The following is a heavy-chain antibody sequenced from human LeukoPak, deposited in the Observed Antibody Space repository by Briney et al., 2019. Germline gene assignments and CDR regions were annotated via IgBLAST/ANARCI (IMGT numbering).Heavy chain of an antibody. J-gene: IGHJ4*02. CDR1: GFTFDDYA. V-gene: IGHV3-9*01. Sequence: GGSLRLSCAASGFTFDDYAMHWVRQAPGKGLEWVSGISWNSGSIGYADSVKGRFTISRDNDKNSLYLQMNSLRAEDTALYYCAKDMLPYSSGWCDYWGQGTLVTVSS. CDR3: AKDMLPYSSGWCDY. CDR2: ISWNSGSI. D-gene: IGHD6-19*01.